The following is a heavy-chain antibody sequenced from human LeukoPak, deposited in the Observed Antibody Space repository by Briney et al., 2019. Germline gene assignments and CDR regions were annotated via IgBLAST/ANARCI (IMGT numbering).Heavy chain of an antibody. CDR2: IYYSGST. CDR3: ARDGGYYFDY. CDR1: GGSISSYY. V-gene: IGHV4-59*01. Sequence: SETLSLTCIVSGGSISSYYWSWIRQPPGKGLEWIGYIYYSGSTNYNPSLKSRVTISVDTSKNQFSLKLSSVTAADTAVYYCARDGGYYFDYWGQGTLVTVSS. J-gene: IGHJ4*02.